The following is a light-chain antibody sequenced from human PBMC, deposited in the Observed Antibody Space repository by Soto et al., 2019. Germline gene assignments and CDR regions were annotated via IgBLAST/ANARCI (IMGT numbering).Light chain of an antibody. Sequence: QSALTQPASVSGSPGQSITISCTGTSSDVGGYNYVSWYQQYPGKAPKLMIFDVSYRPSGVSNRFSGSKSGNTASLTISGLQAEDEADYYCSSCTSSSSNVFGTGTKVTVL. CDR3: SSCTSSSSNV. CDR1: SSDVGGYNY. V-gene: IGLV2-14*01. CDR2: DVS. J-gene: IGLJ1*01.